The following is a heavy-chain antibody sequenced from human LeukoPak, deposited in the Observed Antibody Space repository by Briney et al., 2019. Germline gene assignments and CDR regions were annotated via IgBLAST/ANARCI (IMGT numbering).Heavy chain of an antibody. Sequence: SETLSLTCTVSGGSISSYYWSWIRQPPGKGLEGIGYIYYIGSTNYNPSLKSRVTISVDTSRNQFSLKLSSVTAADTAVYYCARAQVDYNNGPGSRGYYSYGMDVWGRGTTVTVSS. CDR3: ARAQVDYNNGPGSRGYYSYGMDV. CDR1: GGSISSYY. CDR2: IYYIGST. J-gene: IGHJ6*02. V-gene: IGHV4-59*01. D-gene: IGHD4-11*01.